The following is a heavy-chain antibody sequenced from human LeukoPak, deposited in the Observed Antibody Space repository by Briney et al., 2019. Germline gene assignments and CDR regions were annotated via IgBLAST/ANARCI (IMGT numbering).Heavy chain of an antibody. J-gene: IGHJ4*02. CDR2: SRNKDHMYST. CDR3: VRGHDSFDY. V-gene: IGHV3-72*01. Sequence: GVSLSLYCVVSGFSFSDHYMEWIRQAAGKGLEWVGRSRNKDHMYSTEYDGSVNGRFTISTHLSKNSLYLLMNSLKVEDTAIYYCVRGHDSFDYWGQGTLVTVSS. CDR1: GFSFSDHY.